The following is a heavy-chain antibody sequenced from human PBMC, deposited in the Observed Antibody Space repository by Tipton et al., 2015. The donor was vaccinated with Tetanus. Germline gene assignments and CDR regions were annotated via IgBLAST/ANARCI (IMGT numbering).Heavy chain of an antibody. V-gene: IGHV4-59*08. CDR1: GGSINPYY. Sequence: GLVKPSETLSLTCSVSGGSINPYYWNWIRQPPGKGLEWIGYFYYSGSTNYNPSLKSRVTMSGDTSKNQFSLKLSSVTAADTAMYYCARLGFVATYFDSWGQGTLVTVSS. CDR2: FYYSGST. D-gene: IGHD3-10*01. CDR3: ARLGFVATYFDS. J-gene: IGHJ4*02.